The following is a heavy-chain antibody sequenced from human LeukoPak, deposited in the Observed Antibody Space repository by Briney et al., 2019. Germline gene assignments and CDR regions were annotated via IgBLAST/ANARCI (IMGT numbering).Heavy chain of an antibody. CDR3: ARGVVVIPAFDN. V-gene: IGHV4-31*03. CDR2: IYYGGST. J-gene: IGHJ4*02. D-gene: IGHD2-15*01. Sequence: SETLSLTCIVSGDSISSGYYWSWIRQLPGKGLEWIGYIYYGGSTFYSPSLKSRVTISVDPSKNQFSLELSSVTAADTAVYYCARGVVVIPAFDNWGQGTLVTVSS. CDR1: GDSISSGYY.